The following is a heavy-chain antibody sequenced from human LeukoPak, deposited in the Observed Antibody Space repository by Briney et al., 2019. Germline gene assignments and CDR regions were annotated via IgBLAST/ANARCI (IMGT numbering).Heavy chain of an antibody. CDR3: ATAFTGTNEIDY. Sequence: APVKVSCKVSGYTLTELSMHWVRQAPGKGLEWMGGFDPEDGETIYAQKFQGRVTMTEDTSTDTAYMELSSLRSEDTAVYYCATAFTGTNEIDYWGQGTLVTVSS. J-gene: IGHJ4*02. V-gene: IGHV1-24*01. CDR2: FDPEDGET. D-gene: IGHD4-17*01. CDR1: GYTLTELS.